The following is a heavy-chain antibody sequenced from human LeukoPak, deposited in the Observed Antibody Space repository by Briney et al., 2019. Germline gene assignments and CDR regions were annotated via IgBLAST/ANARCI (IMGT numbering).Heavy chain of an antibody. V-gene: IGHV3-30*18. J-gene: IGHJ4*02. D-gene: IGHD2-15*01. CDR1: GFTFSSYG. Sequence: GGSLRLSCAASGFTFSSYGMHWVRQAPGKGLEWVAVISYDGSNKYYADSVKGRFTISRDNSKNTLYLQMNSLRAEDTAVYYCAKDLDIVVVVAATPDYWGQGTLVTVSS. CDR3: AKDLDIVVVVAATPDY. CDR2: ISYDGSNK.